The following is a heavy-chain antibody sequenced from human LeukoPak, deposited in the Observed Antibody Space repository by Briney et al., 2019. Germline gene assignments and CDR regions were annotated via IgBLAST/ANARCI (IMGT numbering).Heavy chain of an antibody. CDR3: AKDGGLWVSAHWGDS. V-gene: IGHV3-23*01. J-gene: IGHJ4*02. CDR2: ITTSDGNT. CDR1: EFTVSGNQ. D-gene: IGHD7-27*01. Sequence: GGSLRLSCVVSEFTVSGNQMSWVRQAPGKGLEWVSTITTSDGNTYYADSVKGRFTVSRDNSKNTLFLQMNSLRAEDTAVYYCAKDGGLWVSAHWGDSWGRGTLVTVSS.